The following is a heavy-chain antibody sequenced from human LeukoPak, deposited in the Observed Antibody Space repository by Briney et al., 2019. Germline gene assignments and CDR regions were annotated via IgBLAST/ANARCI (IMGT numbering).Heavy chain of an antibody. CDR3: AREGVRRSSSWYRDFDY. Sequence: GGSLRLSCAASGFTFSSYSMNWVRQAPGKGLEWVSYISSSSSTIYYADSVKGRFTISRDNAKNSLYLQMNSLRDEDTAVYYCAREGVRRSSSWYRDFDYWGQGTLVTVSS. CDR2: ISSSSSTI. CDR1: GFTFSSYS. D-gene: IGHD6-13*01. V-gene: IGHV3-48*02. J-gene: IGHJ4*02.